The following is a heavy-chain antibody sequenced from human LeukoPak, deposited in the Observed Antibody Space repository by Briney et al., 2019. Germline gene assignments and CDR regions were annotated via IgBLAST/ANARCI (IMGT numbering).Heavy chain of an antibody. J-gene: IGHJ4*02. Sequence: SETLSLTCAVYGGSFSGYYWSWIRPPPGKGLEWIGEINHSGSTNYNPSLKSRVTISVDTSKNQFSLKLSSVTAADTAVYYCASGRLLFNYWGQGTLVTVSS. CDR1: GGSFSGYY. CDR3: ASGRLLFNY. V-gene: IGHV4-34*01. CDR2: INHSGST. D-gene: IGHD2/OR15-2a*01.